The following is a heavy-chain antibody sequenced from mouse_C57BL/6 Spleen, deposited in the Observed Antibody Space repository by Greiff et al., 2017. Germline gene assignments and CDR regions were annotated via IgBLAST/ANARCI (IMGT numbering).Heavy chain of an antibody. J-gene: IGHJ2*01. CDR1: GYTFTSYW. D-gene: IGHD1-1*01. V-gene: IGHV1-55*01. CDR3: ARLERKITTVGSYFDY. Sequence: QVQLQQPGAELVKPGASVKMSCKASGYTFTSYWITWVKQRPGQGLEWIGDIYPGSGSTNYNEKFKSKATLTVDTSSSTAYMQLSSLTSEDSAVYYGARLERKITTVGSYFDYWGQGTTLTVSS. CDR2: IYPGSGST.